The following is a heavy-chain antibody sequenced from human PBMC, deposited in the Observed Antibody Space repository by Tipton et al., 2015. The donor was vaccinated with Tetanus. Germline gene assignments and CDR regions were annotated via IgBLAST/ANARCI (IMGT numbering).Heavy chain of an antibody. CDR1: GFTFSSYA. CDR2: ITGSGGST. Sequence: SLRLSCAATGFTFSSYAMSWVRQAPGKGLEWFSAITGSGGSTYHADSVKGRFTISRDNSKNTLYLQMNSLRVEDTAVYYCAKTPSPIAAVGTRYYEMDVWGQGTTVTVSS. D-gene: IGHD6-13*01. J-gene: IGHJ6*02. V-gene: IGHV3-23*01. CDR3: AKTPSPIAAVGTRYYEMDV.